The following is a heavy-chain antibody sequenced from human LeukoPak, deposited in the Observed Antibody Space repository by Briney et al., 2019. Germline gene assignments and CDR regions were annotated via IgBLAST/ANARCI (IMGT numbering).Heavy chain of an antibody. D-gene: IGHD5-12*01. J-gene: IGHJ4*02. CDR2: VYLDDDK. CDR3: AHMGPYNGYDSPYYFDY. Sequence: SGPTLVNPXPPLTPTCAFSDFSLRTTGVGVGWIRQPPGKALEWLAFVYLDDDKRYSPSLKSRLTVTKETSKNQVVLRMTNMDPVDTATYYCAHMGPYNGYDSPYYFDYWGQGTLVTVSS. V-gene: IGHV2-5*02. CDR1: DFSLRTTGVG.